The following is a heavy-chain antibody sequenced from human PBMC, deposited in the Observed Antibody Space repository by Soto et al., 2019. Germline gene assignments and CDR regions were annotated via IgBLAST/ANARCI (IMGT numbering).Heavy chain of an antibody. J-gene: IGHJ6*03. V-gene: IGHV5-51*01. Sequence: SLKITCLRSRYCFTSYWIGWVRQMPAKGLKGMGNICPGHSYTRYSTSFQGQVTISADKSTSTAYLRGSSLKASDTSRYYCATQPRLTLGRGGCSAYYK. D-gene: IGHD6-25*01. CDR3: ATQPRLTLGRGGCSAYYK. CDR2: ICPGHSYT. CDR1: RYCFTSYW.